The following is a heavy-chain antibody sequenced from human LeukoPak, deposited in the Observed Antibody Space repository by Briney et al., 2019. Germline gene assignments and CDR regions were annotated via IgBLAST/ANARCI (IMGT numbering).Heavy chain of an antibody. CDR1: GYTFTSYG. CDR3: ARDVPIVVVPAAMAYYYYYYMGV. Sequence: GASVKVSCKASGYTFTSYGISWVRQAPGQGLEWMGWISAYNGNTNYAQKLQGRVTMTTDTSTSTAYMELRSLRSDDTAVYYCARDVPIVVVPAAMAYYYYYYMGVWGKGTTVTVSS. V-gene: IGHV1-18*01. J-gene: IGHJ6*03. CDR2: ISAYNGNT. D-gene: IGHD2-2*01.